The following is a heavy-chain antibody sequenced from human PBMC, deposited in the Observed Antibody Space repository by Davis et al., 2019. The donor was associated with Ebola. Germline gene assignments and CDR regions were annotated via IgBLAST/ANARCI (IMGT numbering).Heavy chain of an antibody. V-gene: IGHV1-46*03. CDR3: ARGSLNYYDSSGYYRC. D-gene: IGHD3-22*01. CDR1: GYTFTSYY. Sequence: ASVKVSCKASGYTFTSYYMHWVRQAPGQGLEWMGIINPSGGSTSYAQKFQGRVTMTRDTSTSTVYMELSSLRSEDTAVYYCARGSLNYYDSSGYYRCWGQGTLVTVSS. J-gene: IGHJ4*02. CDR2: INPSGGST.